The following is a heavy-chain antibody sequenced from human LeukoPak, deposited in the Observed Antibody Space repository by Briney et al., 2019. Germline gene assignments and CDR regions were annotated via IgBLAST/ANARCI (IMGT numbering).Heavy chain of an antibody. CDR1: GGSVSSGSYY. CDR3: ARGEYGEVDY. D-gene: IGHD3-10*01. J-gene: IGHJ4*02. V-gene: IGHV4-61*01. Sequence: SETLSLTCTVSGGSVSSGSYYWSWIRQPPGKGLEWIGYIYYSGSTNYNPSLKSRVTISVDTSKNQFSLKPSSVTAADTAVYYCARGEYGEVDYWGQGTLVTVSS. CDR2: IYYSGST.